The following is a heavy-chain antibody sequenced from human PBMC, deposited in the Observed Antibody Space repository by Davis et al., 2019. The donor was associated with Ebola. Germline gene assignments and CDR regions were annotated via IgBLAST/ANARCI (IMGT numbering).Heavy chain of an antibody. V-gene: IGHV3-7*01. D-gene: IGHD3-22*01. Sequence: GGSLRLSCAASGFTFSTHWMAWVRRAPGKGLEWVANIKQDGSEKYYVDSVKGRFTISRDNAKNSLYLQMNSLRAEDTAVYYCASPYDSSGYYYHYWGQGTLVTVSS. CDR1: GFTFSTHW. CDR3: ASPYDSSGYYYHY. CDR2: IKQDGSEK. J-gene: IGHJ4*02.